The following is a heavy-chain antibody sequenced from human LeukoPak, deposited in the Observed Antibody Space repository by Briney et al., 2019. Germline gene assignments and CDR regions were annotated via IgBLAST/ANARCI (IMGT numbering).Heavy chain of an antibody. CDR1: GYTFKSYG. V-gene: IGHV1-18*01. CDR3: ARTPADFNTVTPTDVRY. J-gene: IGHJ4*02. D-gene: IGHD4-17*01. CDR2: ISGYNGNT. Sequence: ASVKVSCKASGYTFKSYGVSWVRQAPGQGLEWMGWISGYNGNTNYAQKLQGRVTMTTDTSTSTAYMELRSLRSDDTAVSYCARTPADFNTVTPTDVRYWGQGTLVTVSS.